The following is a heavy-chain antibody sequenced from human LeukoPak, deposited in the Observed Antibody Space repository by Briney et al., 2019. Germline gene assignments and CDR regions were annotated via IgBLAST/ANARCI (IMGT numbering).Heavy chain of an antibody. V-gene: IGHV1-3*03. J-gene: IGHJ6*03. CDR3: ARQERITISGVDPGYMDV. D-gene: IGHD3-3*01. CDR1: GYTFTNYA. Sequence: GASVKVSCKASGYTFTNYAMHWVRQAPGQRLEWMGWINTGNGNTKYSQEFQGRVTITRDTSANTAYMELSSLRSEDMAVYYCARQERITISGVDPGYMDVWGKGTTVTVSS. CDR2: INTGNGNT.